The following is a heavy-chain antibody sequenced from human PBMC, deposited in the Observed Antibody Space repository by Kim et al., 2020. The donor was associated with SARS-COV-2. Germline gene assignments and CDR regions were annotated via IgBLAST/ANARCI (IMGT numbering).Heavy chain of an antibody. CDR3: AKRSDYVWGSYRSDFDY. Sequence: VKGRFTISRDNSKNTLYLQMNSLRAEDTAVYYCAKRSDYVWGSYRSDFDYWGQGTLVTVSS. J-gene: IGHJ4*02. D-gene: IGHD3-16*02. V-gene: IGHV3-23*01.